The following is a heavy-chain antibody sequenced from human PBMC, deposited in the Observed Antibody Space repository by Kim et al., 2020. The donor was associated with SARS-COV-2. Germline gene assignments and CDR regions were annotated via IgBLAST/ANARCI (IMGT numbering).Heavy chain of an antibody. D-gene: IGHD1-26*01. Sequence: GGSPRLSCAASGFTFNTYGIHWVRQAPGKGLEWVAVISYDGSHKYYADSVKGRFTVSRDNSKNTVYLQMNSLRIEDTAVYYCAKSFSGSYFAYDYWGQGTLVTVSS. CDR3: AKSFSGSYFAYDY. CDR1: GFTFNTYG. J-gene: IGHJ4*02. CDR2: ISYDGSHK. V-gene: IGHV3-30*18.